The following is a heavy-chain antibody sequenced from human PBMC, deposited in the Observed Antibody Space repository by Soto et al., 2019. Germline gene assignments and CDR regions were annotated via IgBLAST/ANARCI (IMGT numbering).Heavy chain of an antibody. Sequence: GASVKVSCKASGYTFTSYAMHWVRQAPGQRLEWMGWINAGNGNTKYSQKFQGRVTITRDTSASTAYMELSSLRSEDMAVYYCARSGGLVAAMVNFPFDYWGQGSLVTSPQ. CDR1: GYTFTSYA. CDR2: INAGNGNT. CDR3: ARSGGLVAAMVNFPFDY. J-gene: IGHJ4*02. V-gene: IGHV1-3*03. D-gene: IGHD5-18*01.